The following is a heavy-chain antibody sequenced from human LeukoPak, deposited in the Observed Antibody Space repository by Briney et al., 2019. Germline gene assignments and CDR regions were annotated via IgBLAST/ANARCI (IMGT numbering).Heavy chain of an antibody. CDR2: INHSGST. CDR3: ARGRGDSSSWYSYYYYYMDV. D-gene: IGHD6-13*01. Sequence: SETLSLTCAVYGGSFSGYYWSWIRQPPGKGLEWIGEINHSGSTNYNPSLKSRVTISVDTSKNQFSLKLSSVTAADTAVFYCARGRGDSSSWYSYYYYYMDVWGKGTTVTVSS. J-gene: IGHJ6*03. CDR1: GGSFSGYY. V-gene: IGHV4-34*01.